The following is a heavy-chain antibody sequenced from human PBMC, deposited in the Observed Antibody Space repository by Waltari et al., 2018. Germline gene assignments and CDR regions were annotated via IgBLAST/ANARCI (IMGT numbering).Heavy chain of an antibody. D-gene: IGHD6-13*01. CDR3: AGAAAGTNYFDY. CDR2: IDPSDSYT. V-gene: IGHV5-10-1*03. CDR1: GYSFTSYW. Sequence: EVQLVQSGAEVKKPGESLRLPCKGSGYSFTSYWLSWVRQMPGKGLEWMGRIDPSDSYTNYSPSFQGHVTISADKSISTAYLQWSSLKASDTAMYYCAGAAAGTNYFDYWGQGTLVTVSS. J-gene: IGHJ4*02.